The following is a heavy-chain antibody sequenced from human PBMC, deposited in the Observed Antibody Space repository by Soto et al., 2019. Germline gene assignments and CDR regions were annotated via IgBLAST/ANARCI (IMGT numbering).Heavy chain of an antibody. D-gene: IGHD4-17*01. Sequence: QVQLVQSGAEVKKPGASVKVSCKASGYTFTSYAMHWVRQAPGQRLEWMGWINAGNGNTKYSQKFQGRVTITRDTSASTAYMELSSLRSEDTAVYYCARDPPGFGDPTDYWGQGTLVTVSS. J-gene: IGHJ4*02. CDR3: ARDPPGFGDPTDY. CDR2: INAGNGNT. V-gene: IGHV1-3*01. CDR1: GYTFTSYA.